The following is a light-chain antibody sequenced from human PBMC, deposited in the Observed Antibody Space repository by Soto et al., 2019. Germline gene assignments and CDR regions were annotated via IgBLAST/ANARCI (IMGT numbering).Light chain of an antibody. CDR2: LNSDGSH. CDR3: QTWGTGIHV. V-gene: IGLV4-69*01. J-gene: IGLJ3*02. CDR1: SGHSSYA. Sequence: QPVLTQSPSASAYLGASVKLSCTMSSGHSSYAIAWHQQQPEKGPRYLMKLNSDGSHSKGDGIPDRFSGSSSGAERYLTISSLQSEDEADYYWQTWGTGIHVFGGGTK.